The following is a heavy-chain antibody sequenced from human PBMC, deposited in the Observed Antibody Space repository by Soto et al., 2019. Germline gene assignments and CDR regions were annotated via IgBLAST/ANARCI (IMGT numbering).Heavy chain of an antibody. CDR3: ASGEENYYYYGMDV. Sequence: SVNVSCKSSGGTFSSYSISWGRQAPGQGLECMGGIIPIFGTANYAQKFQGRVTITADESTSTAYMELSSLRSEDTAVYYCASGEENYYYYGMDVWGQGTTVTVSS. J-gene: IGHJ6*02. V-gene: IGHV1-69*13. CDR2: IIPIFGTA. CDR1: GGTFSSYS.